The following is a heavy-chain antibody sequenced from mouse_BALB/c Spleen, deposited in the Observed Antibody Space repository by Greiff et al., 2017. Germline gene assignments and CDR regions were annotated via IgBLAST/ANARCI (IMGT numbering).Heavy chain of an antibody. CDR2: INSNGGST. Sequence: DVMLVESGGGLVQPGGSLKLSCAASGFTFSSYGMSWVRQTPDKRLEMVATINSNGGSTYYPDSVKGRFTISRDNARNILYLQMSSLRSEDTAMYYCARGEGDRYYFDYWGQGTTLTVSS. J-gene: IGHJ2*01. V-gene: IGHV5-6-3*01. CDR1: GFTFSSYG. CDR3: ARGEGDRYYFDY. D-gene: IGHD3-3*01.